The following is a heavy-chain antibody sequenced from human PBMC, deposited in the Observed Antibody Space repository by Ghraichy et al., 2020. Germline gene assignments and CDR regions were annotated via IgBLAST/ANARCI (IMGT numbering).Heavy chain of an antibody. Sequence: GGSLRLSCAASGFIFSSYDMNWVRRAPGKGLEWVSFISKRSDYIYYADSVKGRFTISRDNAKNSLYLQMNSLRAEDTAVYYCARVLGGAGGTPAFDHWGQGTLVTVSS. V-gene: IGHV3-21*06. J-gene: IGHJ4*02. CDR2: ISKRSDYI. CDR1: GFIFSSYD. CDR3: ARVLGGAGGTPAFDH. D-gene: IGHD6-13*01.